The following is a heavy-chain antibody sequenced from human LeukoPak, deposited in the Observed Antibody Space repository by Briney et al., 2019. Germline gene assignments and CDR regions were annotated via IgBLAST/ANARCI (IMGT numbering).Heavy chain of an antibody. J-gene: IGHJ4*02. CDR1: GFTFSSYV. V-gene: IGHV3-23*01. Sequence: GGSLRLSCAASGFTFSSYVMSWVRQAPGKGLEWVSSVTASGGSTYYADSVKGRFTISRDNSKNTLSVEMNSLRAEDTAVYYCAKSISGSNYFDYWGQGILVTVSS. D-gene: IGHD2-15*01. CDR2: VTASGGST. CDR3: AKSISGSNYFDY.